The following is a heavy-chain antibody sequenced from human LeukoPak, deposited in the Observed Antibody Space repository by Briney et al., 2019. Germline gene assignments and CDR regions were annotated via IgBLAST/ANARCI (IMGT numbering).Heavy chain of an antibody. CDR3: ASNRSKYRFDY. J-gene: IGHJ4*02. V-gene: IGHV3-48*03. Sequence: GGSLGLSCAASGFTFSSYEMNWVRQAPGKGLEWVSYISSSGSNIYYADSVKGRFTISRDNAKNSLYLQMSSLRAEDTAVYYCASNRSKYRFDYWGQGTPVTVSS. CDR1: GFTFSSYE. CDR2: ISSSGSNI. D-gene: IGHD1-14*01.